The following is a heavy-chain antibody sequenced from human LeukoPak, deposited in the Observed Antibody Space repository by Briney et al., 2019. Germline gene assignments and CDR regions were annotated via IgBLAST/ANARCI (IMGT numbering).Heavy chain of an antibody. CDR2: ISYDGSNK. CDR1: GFTFSSYG. CDR3: ARDGDSGTYYYFDY. V-gene: IGHV3-30*03. Sequence: PGRSLRLSCAASGFTFSSYGMHWVRQAPGRGLEWVAVISYDGSNKYYADSVKGRFTISRDNSKNTLYLQMNSLRAEDTAVYYCARDGDSGTYYYFDYWGQGTLVTVSS. J-gene: IGHJ4*02. D-gene: IGHD1-26*01.